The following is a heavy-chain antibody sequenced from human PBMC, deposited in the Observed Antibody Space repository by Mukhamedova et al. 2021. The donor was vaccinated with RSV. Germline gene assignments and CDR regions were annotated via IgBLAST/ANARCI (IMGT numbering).Heavy chain of an antibody. D-gene: IGHD3-16*02. V-gene: IGHV3-74*01. CDR3: ASGVYDYVWGSYRFLDY. Sequence: VRQPPGKGLVWVSRINSDGRNTSYADSVKGRFTISRDNTKNTLFLEMTRLTAEDTAVYYCASGVYDYVWGSYRFLDYWGQGTLVP. CDR2: INSDGRNT. J-gene: IGHJ4*02.